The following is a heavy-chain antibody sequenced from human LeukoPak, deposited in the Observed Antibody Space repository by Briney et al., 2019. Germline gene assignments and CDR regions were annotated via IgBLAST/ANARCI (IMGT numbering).Heavy chain of an antibody. Sequence: GGSLRLSCAASGFTFSSYAMSWVRQAPGKGLEWVSAISGSGGSTYYADSVKGRFTISRDNSKNTLYLQMNSLRAEDTAVYYCAKSHLPDYSNHGGYWGQGTLVTVSS. CDR2: ISGSGGST. J-gene: IGHJ4*02. D-gene: IGHD4-11*01. CDR3: AKSHLPDYSNHGGY. V-gene: IGHV3-23*01. CDR1: GFTFSSYA.